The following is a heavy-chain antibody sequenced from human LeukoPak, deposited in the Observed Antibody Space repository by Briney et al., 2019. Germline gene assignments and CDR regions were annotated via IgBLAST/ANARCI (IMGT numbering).Heavy chain of an antibody. D-gene: IGHD3-22*01. V-gene: IGHV1-69*05. CDR3: ARRSDDYDSSAYYH. CDR2: IIPIFGTA. J-gene: IGHJ4*02. CDR1: GGTFSSYA. Sequence: SVKVSCKASGGTFSSYAISWVRQAPGQGLEWMGGIIPIFGTANYAQKFQGRVTMTMDPSISTAYMELSSLRSEDTAVYYCARRSDDYDSSAYYHWGQGTLVTVSS.